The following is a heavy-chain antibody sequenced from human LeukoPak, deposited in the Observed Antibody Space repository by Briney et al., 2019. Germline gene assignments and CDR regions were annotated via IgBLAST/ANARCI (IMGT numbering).Heavy chain of an antibody. D-gene: IGHD3-22*01. J-gene: IGHJ3*02. CDR1: GFTFSSYG. V-gene: IGHV3-23*01. Sequence: PGGSLRLSCAASGFTFSSYGMHWVRQAPGKGLEWVSAISGSGGSTYYADSVKGRFTISRDNSKNTLYLQMNSLRAEDTAVYYCAKDPNYYDSSGYYHDAFDIWGQGTMVTVSS. CDR3: AKDPNYYDSSGYYHDAFDI. CDR2: ISGSGGST.